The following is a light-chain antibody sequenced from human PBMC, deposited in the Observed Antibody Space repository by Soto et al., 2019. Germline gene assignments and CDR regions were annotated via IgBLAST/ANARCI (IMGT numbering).Light chain of an antibody. CDR3: QQYGNPPPNA. CDR1: QSVSSSY. V-gene: IGKV3-20*01. J-gene: IGKJ2*01. Sequence: EIVLTQSPGTLSLSPGERATLSCRASQSVSSSYLAWYQQKPGQAPRVLIHGASSRATGIPDRFSGSGSGTYFTLTIIRLEPEDFAVYFCQQYGNPPPNAFGQGTKVEIK. CDR2: GAS.